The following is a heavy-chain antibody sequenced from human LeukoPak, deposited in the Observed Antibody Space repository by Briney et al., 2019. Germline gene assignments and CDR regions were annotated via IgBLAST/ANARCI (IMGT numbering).Heavy chain of an antibody. CDR3: ARETGSSGWFDY. CDR1: GGTFSSYA. V-gene: IGHV1-69*06. J-gene: IGHJ4*02. CDR2: IIPIFGTA. Sequence: GASVKVSCKASGGTFSSYAISWVRQAPGQGLEWMGGIIPIFGTANYAQKFQGRVTITADKSTSTAYMELSSLRSEDTAVYYCARETGSSGWFDYWGQGTLVTVSS. D-gene: IGHD6-19*01.